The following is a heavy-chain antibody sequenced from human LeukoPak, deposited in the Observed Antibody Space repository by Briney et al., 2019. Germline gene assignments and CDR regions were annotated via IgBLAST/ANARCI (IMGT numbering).Heavy chain of an antibody. Sequence: GGSLRLSCAASGFTFSSYGMHWVRQAPGKGLEWVAVIWYDGSSKYYADSVKGRFTISRDNSKNTLYLQMNSLRAEDTAVYYCAREGYYYDSSGQFDYWGQGTLVTVSS. J-gene: IGHJ4*02. CDR3: AREGYYYDSSGQFDY. V-gene: IGHV3-33*01. D-gene: IGHD3-22*01. CDR1: GFTFSSYG. CDR2: IWYDGSSK.